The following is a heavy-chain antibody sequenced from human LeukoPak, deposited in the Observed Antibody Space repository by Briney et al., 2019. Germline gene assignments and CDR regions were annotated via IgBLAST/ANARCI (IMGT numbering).Heavy chain of an antibody. CDR1: GGSISSYY. CDR3: ARVVGDLFPTPAFDI. J-gene: IGHJ3*02. D-gene: IGHD3-10*01. CDR2: IYYSGST. Sequence: SETLSLTCTVSGGSISSYYWSWIRQPPGKGLEWIGYIYYSGSTNYNPSLKSRVTISVDTSKNQFSLKLNSVTAADTAVYYCARVVGDLFPTPAFDIWGQGTMVTVSS. V-gene: IGHV4-59*01.